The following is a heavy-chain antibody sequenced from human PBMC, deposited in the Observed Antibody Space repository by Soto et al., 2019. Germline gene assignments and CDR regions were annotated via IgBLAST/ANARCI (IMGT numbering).Heavy chain of an antibody. V-gene: IGHV3-11*06. D-gene: IGHD1-26*01. CDR2: ISSSGSYT. CDR1: GGTSSDHD. Sequence: GVSLGLSYTAAGGTSSDHDMSWIRQAQGKGLEWVSYISSSGSYTNYADSVKGRFTISRDNAKNSLYLQMTSLRAEDTAVYYCAKGLLAIVGTTLPRDAFNIWGQGTMVTVSS. CDR3: AKGLLAIVGTTLPRDAFNI. J-gene: IGHJ3*02.